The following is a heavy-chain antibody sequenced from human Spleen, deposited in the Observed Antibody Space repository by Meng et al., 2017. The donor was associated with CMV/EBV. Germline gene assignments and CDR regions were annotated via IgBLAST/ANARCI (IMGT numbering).Heavy chain of an antibody. D-gene: IGHD2-2*02. V-gene: IGHV3-30*04. CDR2: LSFDGRTA. J-gene: IGHJ5*02. CDR3: ARPAAVYTTSSLSFDP. CDR1: GFTFNTLA. Sequence: GGSLRHSCAASGFTFNTLAMHWIRQAPGKGLEWVAALSFDGRTAYYADSVKGRFTISRDNSRNTLYLELKSLRVEDTAVYYCARPAAVYTTSSLSFDPWGQGTLVTVSS.